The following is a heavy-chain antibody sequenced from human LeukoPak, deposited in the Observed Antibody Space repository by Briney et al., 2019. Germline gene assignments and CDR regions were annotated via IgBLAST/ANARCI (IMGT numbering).Heavy chain of an antibody. CDR1: GFTFSSYW. Sequence: GGSLRLSCVASGFTFSSYWMSWVRQAPGKGLEWVAFIRYDGSNKYYADSVKGRFTISRDNSKNTLYLQMNSLRAEDTAVYYCAKDLDLWLRNDAFDIWGRGTMVTVSS. CDR2: IRYDGSNK. J-gene: IGHJ3*02. D-gene: IGHD5-12*01. V-gene: IGHV3-30*02. CDR3: AKDLDLWLRNDAFDI.